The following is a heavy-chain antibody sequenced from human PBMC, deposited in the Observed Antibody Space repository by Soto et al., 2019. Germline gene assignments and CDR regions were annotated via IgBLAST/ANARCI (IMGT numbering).Heavy chain of an antibody. CDR3: ARVRPIGRVKNWFDP. Sequence: GGSLRLSCAASGSTFSSYAMHWVRQAPGKGLEWVAVISYDGSNKYYADSVKGRFTISRDNSKNTLYLQMNSLRAEDTAVYYCARVRPIGRVKNWFDPWGQGTLVTVSS. CDR1: GSTFSSYA. D-gene: IGHD3-16*01. V-gene: IGHV3-30-3*01. J-gene: IGHJ5*02. CDR2: ISYDGSNK.